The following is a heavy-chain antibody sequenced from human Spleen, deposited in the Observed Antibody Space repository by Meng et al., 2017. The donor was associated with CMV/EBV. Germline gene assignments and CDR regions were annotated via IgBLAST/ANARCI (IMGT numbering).Heavy chain of an antibody. D-gene: IGHD3-16*02. Sequence: GGSLRLSCAASGFIFSDHYMGWVRQAPGKGREWVGRSRNKANRYTTEYVASVKGRFTISRDNAKNSLYLQMNSLRAEDTAVYYCAKVLYYRSYDYVWGSYRYTGSDYWGQGTLVTVSS. CDR1: GFIFSDHY. CDR3: AKVLYYRSYDYVWGSYRYTGSDY. V-gene: IGHV3-72*01. J-gene: IGHJ4*02. CDR2: SRNKANRYTT.